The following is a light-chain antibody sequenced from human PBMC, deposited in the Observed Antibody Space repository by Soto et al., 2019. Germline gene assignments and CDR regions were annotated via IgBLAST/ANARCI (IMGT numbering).Light chain of an antibody. CDR3: QQSFNTPWT. V-gene: IGKV1-39*01. CDR1: QSIGGY. Sequence: DIQMTQSPSSLSASVGARVTITCRASQSIGGYLNWYQQKPGKAPKLLIYAASNLHSGAPSRFSGSGSGTHFTLTINSLQPEDFAAYYCQQSFNTPWTFGQGTKV. CDR2: AAS. J-gene: IGKJ1*01.